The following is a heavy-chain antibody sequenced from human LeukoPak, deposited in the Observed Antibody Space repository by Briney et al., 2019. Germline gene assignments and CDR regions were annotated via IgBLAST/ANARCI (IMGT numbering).Heavy chain of an antibody. CDR3: ARPRLLFGSGPILV. J-gene: IGHJ4*02. Sequence: PSETLSLTCAVYGGSFSGYSWTWIRQPPGKGLEWIGEFSHTGSPIYNPSLKSRVNISIDTSKNQFSLRLTSVTAADTAVYFCARPRLLFGSGPILVWGQGTLVTVSS. CDR1: GGSFSGYS. D-gene: IGHD3-10*01. V-gene: IGHV4-34*01. CDR2: FSHTGSP.